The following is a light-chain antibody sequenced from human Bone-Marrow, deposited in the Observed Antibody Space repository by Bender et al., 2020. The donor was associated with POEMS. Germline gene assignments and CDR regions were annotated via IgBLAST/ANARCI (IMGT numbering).Light chain of an antibody. Sequence: QSVLTQPPSASGTPGQRVTISCSGGSSNIGAHAVNWYQHLPGTAPKLLIYSSHRRPSEVPDRFSGSRSGASASLAIGGLQSEDEADYYCAVWDDSLNGWVFGGRTKLTVL. CDR1: SSNIGAHA. J-gene: IGLJ3*02. V-gene: IGLV1-44*01. CDR3: AVWDDSLNGWV. CDR2: SSH.